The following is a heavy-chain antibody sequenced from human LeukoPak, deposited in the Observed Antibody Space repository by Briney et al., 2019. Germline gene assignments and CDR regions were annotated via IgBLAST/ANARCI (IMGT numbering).Heavy chain of an antibody. CDR3: AKTEAGYYDSSGYSH. CDR1: GFTVSSNY. V-gene: IGHV3-53*01. J-gene: IGHJ4*02. D-gene: IGHD3-22*01. Sequence: GGSLRLSCAASGFTVSSNYMSWVRQAPGKGLEWVSVIYSGGSTYYADSVKGRFTISRDNSKNTLYLQMNSLRAEDTAVYYCAKTEAGYYDSSGYSHWGQGTLVTVSS. CDR2: IYSGGST.